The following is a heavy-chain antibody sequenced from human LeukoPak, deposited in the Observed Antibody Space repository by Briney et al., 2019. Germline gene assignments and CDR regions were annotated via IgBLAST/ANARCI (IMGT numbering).Heavy chain of an antibody. CDR1: GGSISSSSYY. CDR3: ASSPVTHYYYFDY. V-gene: IGHV4-39*07. D-gene: IGHD4-17*01. CDR2: IYYSGST. Sequence: SETLSLTCTVSGGSISSSSYYWGWIRQPPGKGLEWIGSIYYSGSTYYNPSLKSRVTISVDTSKNQFSLKLSSVTAADTAVYYCASSPVTHYYYFDYWGQGTLVTVSS. J-gene: IGHJ4*02.